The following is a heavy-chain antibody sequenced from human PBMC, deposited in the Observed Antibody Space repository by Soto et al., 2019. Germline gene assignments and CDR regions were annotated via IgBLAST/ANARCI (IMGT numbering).Heavy chain of an antibody. CDR1: GGTFSSYT. J-gene: IGHJ2*01. CDR3: ARGNHRWLQLWYFDL. V-gene: IGHV1-69*12. D-gene: IGHD5-12*01. Sequence: QVQLVQSGAEVKKPGSSVTVSCKASGGTFSSYTISWVRQAPGQGLEWMGGIIPIFGTANYAQKFQGRVTITAAESTSRAYMELSSLRSEDTAVYYCARGNHRWLQLWYFDLCGRGTLDTVSS. CDR2: IIPIFGTA.